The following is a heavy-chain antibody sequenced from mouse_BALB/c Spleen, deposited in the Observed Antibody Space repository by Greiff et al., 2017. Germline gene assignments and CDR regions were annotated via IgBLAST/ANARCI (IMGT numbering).Heavy chain of an antibody. Sequence: QVQLKQPGAELVKPGASVKLSCKASGYTFTSYWMHWVKLRPGQGFEWIGEINPSNGGTNYNEKFKRKATLTVDKSSSTAYMQLSSLTSEDSAVYDWKTDSHGEAMEYWGQGTSGTVAA. V-gene: IGHV1S16*01. D-gene: IGHD2-12*01. CDR2: INPSNGGT. CDR3: KTDSHGEAMEY. CDR1: GYTFTSYW. J-gene: IGHJ4*01.